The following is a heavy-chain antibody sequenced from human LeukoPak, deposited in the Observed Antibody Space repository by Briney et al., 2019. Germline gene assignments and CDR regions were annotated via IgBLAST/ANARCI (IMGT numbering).Heavy chain of an antibody. D-gene: IGHD5-12*01. V-gene: IGHV3-23*01. CDR3: ANLGTADYPRNRGGY. J-gene: IGHJ4*02. CDR2: ISADGAT. CDR1: RFTFSSYA. Sequence: GGSLRLSCETSRFTFSSYAMSWVRQVPGKGLQWVAAISADGATYHAESVRGRFAISRDNSKSTTYLQMNSLRAEDTAIYFCANLGTADYPRNRGGYWGQGTVVTVSS.